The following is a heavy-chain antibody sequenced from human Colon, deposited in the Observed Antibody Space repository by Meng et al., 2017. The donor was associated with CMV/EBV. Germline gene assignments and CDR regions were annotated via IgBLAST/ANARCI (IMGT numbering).Heavy chain of an antibody. CDR2: INTDVSTT. J-gene: IGHJ4*02. Sequence: EWLLVESGGGLVQPGGSLRLSCASPGFTFSSKWMHWVRQAPGKGLVWVSRINTDVSTTYYADSVKGRFTISRDNAKNTLYLQMNSLRAEDTAVYYCASRDYWGQGTLVTVSS. CDR3: ASRDY. V-gene: IGHV3-74*01. CDR1: GFTFSSKW.